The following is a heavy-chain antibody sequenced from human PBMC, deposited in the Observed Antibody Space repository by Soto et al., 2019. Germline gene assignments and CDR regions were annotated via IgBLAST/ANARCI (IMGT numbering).Heavy chain of an antibody. CDR2: ISGSGVST. Sequence: GGSLRLSCAASGFTFSSYAMSWVRQAPGKGLEWVSAISGSGVSTYYADSVKGRFTISRDNSKNTLYLQMNSLRAEGTAVYYCPKGAVARHMYGMDVWGPGTTLTVS. J-gene: IGHJ6*02. D-gene: IGHD6-19*01. V-gene: IGHV3-23*01. CDR3: PKGAVARHMYGMDV. CDR1: GFTFSSYA.